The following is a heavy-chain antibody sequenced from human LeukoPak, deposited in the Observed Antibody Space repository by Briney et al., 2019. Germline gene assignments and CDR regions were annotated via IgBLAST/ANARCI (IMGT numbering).Heavy chain of an antibody. V-gene: IGHV4-59*01. J-gene: IGHJ4*02. CDR1: GGSISSYY. CDR3: ARVRSSSGYYIFDY. Sequence: SETVSLTCTVSGGSISSYYWSWIRQAPGKGLEWIGYIYYSGSTNYNPSLKSRVTISVDTSKNQFSLKLSSVTAADTAVYYCARVRSSSGYYIFDYWGQGTLVTVSS. CDR2: IYYSGST. D-gene: IGHD3-22*01.